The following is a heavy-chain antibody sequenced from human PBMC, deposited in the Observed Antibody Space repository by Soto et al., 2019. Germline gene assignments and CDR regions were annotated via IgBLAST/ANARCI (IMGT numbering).Heavy chain of an antibody. CDR2: ISSNGDMT. CDR1: GFIFRSYA. D-gene: IGHD3-22*01. Sequence: GGSLRLSCSASGFIFRSYAMHWVRQAPGTGLEYLSSISSNGDMTYYADSVKGRFTISRDNSKNIVYLQMSSLRVEDAAVYYCVKDTNYYDSSGYDRTFDYWGQGALVTVSS. CDR3: VKDTNYYDSSGYDRTFDY. V-gene: IGHV3-64D*08. J-gene: IGHJ4*02.